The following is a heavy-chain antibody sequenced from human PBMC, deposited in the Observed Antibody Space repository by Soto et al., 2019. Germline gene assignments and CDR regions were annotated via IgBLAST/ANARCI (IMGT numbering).Heavy chain of an antibody. Sequence: EVQLVESGGGLVQPGGSLRLSCAASGFTFSSYWMSWVRQAPGKGLEWVANIKQDGSEKYYVDSVKGRFTISRDNAKNSLYLQMNSRRGEDAAVYYWARGTTYYVILTGYWGGAGHWGQGTLVTVSS. CDR2: IKQDGSEK. J-gene: IGHJ4*02. D-gene: IGHD3-9*01. CDR1: GFTFSSYW. V-gene: IGHV3-7*04. CDR3: ARGTTYYVILTGYWGGAGH.